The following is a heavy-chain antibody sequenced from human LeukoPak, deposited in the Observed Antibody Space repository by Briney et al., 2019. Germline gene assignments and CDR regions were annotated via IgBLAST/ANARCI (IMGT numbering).Heavy chain of an antibody. J-gene: IGHJ4*02. CDR2: IIPILGIA. Sequence: VKVSCKASGGTFSSYAISWVRQAPGQGLEWMGRIIPILGIANYAQKFQGRVTITADKSTSTAYMELSSLRSEDTAVYYCARRTLAGYSGYDSVYWGRGTLVTVSS. CDR1: GGTFSSYA. V-gene: IGHV1-69*04. CDR3: ARRTLAGYSGYDSVY. D-gene: IGHD5-12*01.